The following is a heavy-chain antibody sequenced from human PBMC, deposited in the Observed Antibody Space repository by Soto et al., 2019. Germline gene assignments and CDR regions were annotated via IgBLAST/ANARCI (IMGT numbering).Heavy chain of an antibody. CDR1: GYAFTSYG. J-gene: IGHJ3*02. CDR2: ISGYNGNT. V-gene: IGHV1-18*01. Sequence: QVQLEQSGAEVKKPGASVKVSCKASGYAFTSYGLSWVRQAPGQGLEWMGWISGYNGNTNYAQKVQGRVTMTTDTATGTAYMELRSLRSDDTAVYSCERKGTGGPLDIWGQGTMVTVTS. D-gene: IGHD1-1*01. CDR3: ERKGTGGPLDI.